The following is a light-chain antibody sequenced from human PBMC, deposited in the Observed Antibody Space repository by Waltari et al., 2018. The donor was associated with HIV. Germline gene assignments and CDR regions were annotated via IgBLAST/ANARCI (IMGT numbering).Light chain of an antibody. CDR1: RIDVSGYSY. CDR3: SPYTSNSVF. J-gene: IGLJ2*01. Sequence: QSALTQPASVSGSPGQSITISCTGTRIDVSGYSYVARYQQHPGQAPKVIIHDGTNRSSGVFYRFSGSKSGDSASLTISGLQAEDEAVYFCSPYTSNSVFFGGGTRLTVL. V-gene: IGLV2-14*03. CDR2: DGT.